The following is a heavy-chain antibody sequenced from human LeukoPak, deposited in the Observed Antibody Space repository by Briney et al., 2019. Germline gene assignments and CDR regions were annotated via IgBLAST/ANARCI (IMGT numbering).Heavy chain of an antibody. CDR1: GFTFSSYA. J-gene: IGHJ3*02. CDR3: ARASLWFGESRDAFDI. CDR2: ISSSSSYI. Sequence: GGSLRLSCAASGFTFSSYAMHWVRQAPGKGLEWVSSISSSSSYIYYADSVKGQFTISRDNAKNSLYLQMNSLRAEDTAVYYCARASLWFGESRDAFDIWGQGTMVTVSS. V-gene: IGHV3-21*01. D-gene: IGHD3-10*01.